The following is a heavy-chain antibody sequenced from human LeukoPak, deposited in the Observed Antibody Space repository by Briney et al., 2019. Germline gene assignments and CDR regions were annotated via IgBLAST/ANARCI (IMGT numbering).Heavy chain of an antibody. CDR3: ARLGGSGSYYNWYFDL. V-gene: IGHV4-39*07. Sequence: SETLSLTCTVSGGSISSSSYYWGWIRQPPGKGLEWIGSIYYSGSPYYNPSLKSRVTISVDTSKNQFSLKLSSVTAADTAVYYCARLGGSGSYYNWYFDLWGRGTLVTVSS. J-gene: IGHJ2*01. CDR1: GGSISSSSYY. D-gene: IGHD3-10*01. CDR2: IYYSGSP.